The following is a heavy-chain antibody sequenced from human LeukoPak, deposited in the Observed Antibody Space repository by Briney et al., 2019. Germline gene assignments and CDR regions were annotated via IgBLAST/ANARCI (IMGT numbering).Heavy chain of an antibody. CDR1: GFTFSSYG. CDR2: IRYDGSNK. Sequence: GGSLRLSCAASGFTFSSYGMHWVRQAPGKGLEWVAFIRYDGSNKYYADSVKGRFTISRDNSKNTLYLQMNSLRAEDTAVYYCARGAGGGFLVIVDYYYMDVWGKGTTVTVSS. D-gene: IGHD2-21*01. J-gene: IGHJ6*03. V-gene: IGHV3-30*02. CDR3: ARGAGGGFLVIVDYYYMDV.